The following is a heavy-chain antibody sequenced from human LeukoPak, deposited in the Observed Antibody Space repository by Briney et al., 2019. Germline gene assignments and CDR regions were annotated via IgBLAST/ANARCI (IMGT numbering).Heavy chain of an antibody. V-gene: IGHV4-34*01. Sequence: SETLSLTCAVYGGSFSGYYWTWIRQPPGKGLEWIAEISHSGTTNYNPALKSRVTISVDTSRNQFSLKLISVTAADTGVYYCARGSPKHDSWGQGTLVIVSS. CDR2: ISHSGTT. J-gene: IGHJ5*01. CDR1: GGSFSGYY. CDR3: ARGSPKHDS.